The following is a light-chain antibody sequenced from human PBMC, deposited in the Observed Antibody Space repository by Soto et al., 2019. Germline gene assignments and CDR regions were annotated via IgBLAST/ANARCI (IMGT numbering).Light chain of an antibody. CDR2: DVS. Sequence: QPVLTQPASVSGSPGQSITISCTGTSSDIGSYNFVSWYQQYPGKAPTLMIFDVSNRPSGVSNRFSGSKSGNTASLTISGLQTEDEADFFCASYTRGGPVMFGGGTQLTVL. CDR1: SSDIGSYNF. CDR3: ASYTRGGPVM. V-gene: IGLV2-14*01. J-gene: IGLJ3*02.